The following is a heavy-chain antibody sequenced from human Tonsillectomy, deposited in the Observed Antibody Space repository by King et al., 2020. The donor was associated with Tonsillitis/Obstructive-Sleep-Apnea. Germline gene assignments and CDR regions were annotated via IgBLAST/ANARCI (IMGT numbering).Heavy chain of an antibody. V-gene: IGHV3-30*04. D-gene: IGHD4-17*01. CDR3: ARDHDYCAHFDY. Sequence: VQLVESGGGVVQPGRSLRLSCAASGFTFNTYAIHWVRQAPGKGLEWVALISYDGSNNYYADSVKGRFTLSRDNSNNTLYLQMNSLRAEDTAVYYCARDHDYCAHFDYWGQGTLVTVSS. CDR2: ISYDGSNN. J-gene: IGHJ4*02. CDR1: GFTFNTYA.